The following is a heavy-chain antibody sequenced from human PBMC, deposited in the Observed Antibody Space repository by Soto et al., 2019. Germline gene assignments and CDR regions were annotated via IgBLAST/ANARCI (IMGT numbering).Heavy chain of an antibody. CDR1: GFTFSSYA. Sequence: GGSLRLSCAASGFTFSSYAMHWVRQAPGKGLEWVAVISYDGSNKYYADSVKGRFTISRDNSKNTLYLQMNSLRAEDTAVYYCARARMGDYYGYFDYWGQGTLVTVSS. CDR3: ARARMGDYYGYFDY. J-gene: IGHJ4*02. D-gene: IGHD3-10*01. V-gene: IGHV3-30-3*01. CDR2: ISYDGSNK.